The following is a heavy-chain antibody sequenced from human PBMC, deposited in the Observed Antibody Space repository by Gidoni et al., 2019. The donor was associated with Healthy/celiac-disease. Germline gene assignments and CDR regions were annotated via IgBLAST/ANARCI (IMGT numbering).Heavy chain of an antibody. CDR2: VYPGDSDT. J-gene: IGHJ4*02. CDR1: GYRFTSYW. V-gene: IGHV5-51*03. CDR3: ARYNEYSNSFCFDY. D-gene: IGHD4-4*01. Sequence: EVQLVQSGAEVKKPGESLTISCKASGYRFTSYWIGWVRQMPGKGLEWMGIVYPGDSDTTYSPSFQGQVTISADKSISTAYLQWSSLKASDTAMYYCARYNEYSNSFCFDYWGQGALVTVSS.